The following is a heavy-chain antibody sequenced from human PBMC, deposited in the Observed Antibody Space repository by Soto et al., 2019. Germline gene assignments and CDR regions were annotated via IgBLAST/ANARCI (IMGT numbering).Heavy chain of an antibody. V-gene: IGHV3-48*02. CDR3: ARAPNRALDY. Sequence: QHGGSLRLGCAASGFTVSSYTMHWVRQAPGKGLEWISYISSSSRTIYYADSVKGRFTISRDNAQSSLYLQMTSLRDEDTAVYYCARAPNRALDYWGQGTLVTVSS. CDR1: GFTVSSYT. CDR2: ISSSSRTI. D-gene: IGHD2-8*01. J-gene: IGHJ4*02.